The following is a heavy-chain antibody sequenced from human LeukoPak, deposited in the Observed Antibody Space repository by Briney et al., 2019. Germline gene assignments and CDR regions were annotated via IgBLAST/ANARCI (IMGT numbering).Heavy chain of an antibody. CDR2: ISAYNGNT. D-gene: IGHD6-19*01. V-gene: IGHV1-18*01. CDR1: GYTFTSYG. J-gene: IGHJ6*03. CDR3: ARVAYSSGWWGTSNRYYYYYMDV. Sequence: ASVKVSCKASGYTFTSYGISWVRQAPGQGLEWMGWISAYNGNTNYAQKPQGRVTMTTDTSTSTAYMELRSLRSDDTAVYYCARVAYSSGWWGTSNRYYYYYMDVWGKGTTVTVSS.